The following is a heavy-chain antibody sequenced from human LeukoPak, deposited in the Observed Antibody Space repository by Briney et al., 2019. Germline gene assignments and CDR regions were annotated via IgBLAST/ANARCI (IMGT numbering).Heavy chain of an antibody. CDR1: GYTFTGYY. CDR2: INPNSGGT. V-gene: IGHV1-2*02. D-gene: IGHD2-15*01. CDR3: ARLDGGSRSFDY. Sequence: ASVKVSCKASGYTFTGYYMHWVRQAPGQGLEWMGWINPNSGGTNYAQKFQGRVTMTRDTSISTAYMELSRLRSDDTAVYYCARLDGGSRSFDYWGQGTLVTVSS. J-gene: IGHJ4*02.